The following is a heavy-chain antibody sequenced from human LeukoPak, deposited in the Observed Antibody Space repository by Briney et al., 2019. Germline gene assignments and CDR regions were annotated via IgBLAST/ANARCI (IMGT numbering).Heavy chain of an antibody. CDR3: ARLGYCSSTSCDGDAFDI. CDR1: GFTFSSYW. CDR2: ISSRSSYT. Sequence: GGSLRLSCAASGFTFSSYWMNWVRQAPGKGLEWVSSISSRSSYTYYADSVKGRFTISRDNAKNSLYLQMNSLRAEDTAVYYCARLGYCSSTSCDGDAFDIWGQGTMVTVSS. J-gene: IGHJ3*02. D-gene: IGHD2-2*01. V-gene: IGHV3-21*01.